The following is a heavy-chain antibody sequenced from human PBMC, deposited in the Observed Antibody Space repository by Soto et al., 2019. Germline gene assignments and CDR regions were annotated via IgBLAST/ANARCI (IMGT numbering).Heavy chain of an antibody. J-gene: IGHJ3*02. CDR3: ARHVHDAFDI. V-gene: IGHV3-11*05. CDR2: ISSSNSYT. Sequence: QVQLVESGGGLVKPGGSLRLSCAASGFTFSDYYMSWIRQAPGKGLEWVSYISSSNSYTNYADSVKGRFTISRDNAKHSLYLKLNSLSAEDTDVYYCARHVHDAFDIWGQGTMVTVSS. D-gene: IGHD3-10*02. CDR1: GFTFSDYY.